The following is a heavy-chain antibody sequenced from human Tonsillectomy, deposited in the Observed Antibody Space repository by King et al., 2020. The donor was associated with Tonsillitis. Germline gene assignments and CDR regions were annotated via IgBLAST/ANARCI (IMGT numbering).Heavy chain of an antibody. D-gene: IGHD3-22*01. J-gene: IGHJ4*02. Sequence: QLVQSGAEVTKPGASVKVSCKASGYTFTSYYMHWVRQAPGQGLEWMGIINPSAGSTSYAQKFQGRATMTRDTSTSTVYMELSSLTAEDTAVYYCARGQYYYDSSGYYPLYFDYWGQGTLITVSS. CDR3: ARGQYYYDSSGYYPLYFDY. CDR2: INPSAGST. CDR1: GYTFTSYY. V-gene: IGHV1-46*01.